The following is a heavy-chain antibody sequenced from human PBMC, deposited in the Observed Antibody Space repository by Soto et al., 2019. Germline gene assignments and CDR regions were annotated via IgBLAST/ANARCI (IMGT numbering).Heavy chain of an antibody. D-gene: IGHD6-19*01. CDR3: AREGAVPSFDY. CDR2: INPSGDSR. CDR1: GFSFSDYF. J-gene: IGHJ4*02. Sequence: GASVKVSCKASGFSFSDYFMHWVRQAPGQGLEWMGIINPSGDSRNYAQKFQGRVTITRDTSTSTVYTDLSSLRYEDTAVYYCAREGAVPSFDYWGQGTLVTVSS. V-gene: IGHV1-46*01.